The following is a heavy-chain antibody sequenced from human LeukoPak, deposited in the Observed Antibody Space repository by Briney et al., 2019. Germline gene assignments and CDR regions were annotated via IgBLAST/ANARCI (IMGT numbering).Heavy chain of an antibody. D-gene: IGHD1-26*01. CDR3: ARDSRHHRFLYWDWFDP. CDR2: ISSRSIYI. V-gene: IGHV3-21*01. CDR1: GFTFSSYS. Sequence: PGGSLRLSCAASGFTFSSYSMNWVRQAPGEGLEWVSSISSRSIYIHYADSVKGRFTISRDNVKNSLYLQMNSLRAEDTAVYYCARDSRHHRFLYWDWFDPWGKGTLVTVSS. J-gene: IGHJ5*02.